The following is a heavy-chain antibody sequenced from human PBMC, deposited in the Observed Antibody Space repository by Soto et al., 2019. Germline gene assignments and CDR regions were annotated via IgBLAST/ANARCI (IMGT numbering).Heavy chain of an antibody. CDR1: GYTFTSYA. D-gene: IGHD4-17*01. CDR2: INAGNGNT. CDR3: ARDLGDYGPQPARGDAFDL. J-gene: IGHJ3*01. Sequence: QLVQSGADVKKPGASVKVACKASGYTFTSYAMHWVRQAPGQMLEWMGWINAGNGNTKYSQKFQGRVTITRDTSASTACKELSSLISEDTAGYYCARDLGDYGPQPARGDAFDLWGPGTMVTGSS. V-gene: IGHV1-3*01.